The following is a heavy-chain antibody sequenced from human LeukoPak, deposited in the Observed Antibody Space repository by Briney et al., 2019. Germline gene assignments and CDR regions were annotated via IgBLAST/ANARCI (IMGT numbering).Heavy chain of an antibody. CDR2: INHSGST. D-gene: IGHD1-1*01. Sequence: SSETLSLTCAVYGGSFSGYYWSWIRQPPGKGLEWIGEINHSGSTNYNPSLKSRVTISVDTSKNQFSLKLSSVTAADTAVYYCASPTTTRDPFDYWGQGTLVTVSS. CDR3: ASPTTTRDPFDY. V-gene: IGHV4-34*01. CDR1: GGSFSGYY. J-gene: IGHJ4*02.